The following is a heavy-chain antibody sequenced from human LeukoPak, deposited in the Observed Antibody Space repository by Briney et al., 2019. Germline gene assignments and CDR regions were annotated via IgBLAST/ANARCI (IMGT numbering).Heavy chain of an antibody. J-gene: IGHJ4*02. CDR2: IYYSGST. Sequence: SETLSLTCTVSGGSISSYYWSWLRQPPGKGLEWIGYIYYSGSTNYNPSLKSRVTISVDTSKNQFSLKLSSVTAADTAVYYCARGRRGYGYGYPFDYWGQGTLVTVSS. CDR1: GGSISSYY. V-gene: IGHV4-59*01. CDR3: ARGRRGYGYGYPFDY. D-gene: IGHD5-18*01.